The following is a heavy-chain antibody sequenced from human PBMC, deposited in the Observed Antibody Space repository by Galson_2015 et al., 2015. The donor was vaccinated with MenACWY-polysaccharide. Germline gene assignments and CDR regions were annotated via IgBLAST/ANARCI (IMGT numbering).Heavy chain of an antibody. D-gene: IGHD4/OR15-4a*01. CDR3: AKSMTILDY. CDR1: GFIFSSHR. Sequence: SLRLSCAASGFIFSSHRMNWVRQAPGRGLEWISCISSSSTSINYADSVKGRFTISRDNAKNSLYLQMNSLRDEDTAVYYCAKSMTILDYWGQGTLVTVSS. CDR2: ISSSSTSI. J-gene: IGHJ4*02. V-gene: IGHV3-48*02.